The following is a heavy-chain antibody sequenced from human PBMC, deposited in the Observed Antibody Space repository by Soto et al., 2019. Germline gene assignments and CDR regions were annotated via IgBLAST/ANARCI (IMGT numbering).Heavy chain of an antibody. CDR2: INHSGST. V-gene: IGHV4-34*01. CDR3: ALLTVYYYDSSGYPSHGYYFDY. CDR1: GGSFSGYY. Sequence: SETLSLTCAVYGGSFSGYYWSWIRQPPGKGLEWIGEINHSGSTNYNPSLKSRVTISLDTSKNHFSLKLSSVTAADTAVYYCALLTVYYYDSSGYPSHGYYFDYWGQGTLVTVSS. J-gene: IGHJ4*02. D-gene: IGHD3-22*01.